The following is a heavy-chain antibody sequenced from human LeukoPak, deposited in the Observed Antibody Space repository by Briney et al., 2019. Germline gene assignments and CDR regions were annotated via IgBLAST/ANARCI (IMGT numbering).Heavy chain of an antibody. CDR1: GFTVSSNY. CDR2: IYSGGST. J-gene: IGHJ6*03. V-gene: IGHV3-53*01. CDR3: ARGLEQWLGYYMDV. Sequence: GGSLRLSCAASGFTVSSNYMSWVRQAPGKGLEWVSIIYSGGSTYYADSVKGRFTISRDNSKNTLYLQMNRLRAEDTAVYYCARGLEQWLGYYMDVRGKGTTVTVSS. D-gene: IGHD6-19*01.